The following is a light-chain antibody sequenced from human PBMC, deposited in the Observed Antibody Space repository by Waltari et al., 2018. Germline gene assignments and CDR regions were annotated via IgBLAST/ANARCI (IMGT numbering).Light chain of an antibody. J-gene: IGLJ3*02. Sequence: QSALTQPASVSGSPGQSITISCTGTISDVGGHCSVSWYQVHPGQAPRVIIYDVNNRPSGVSDRFSASKSGNTASLTISGLQAEDEGAYYCSSQSTNSVVLFGGGTKLTVL. CDR1: ISDVGGHCS. V-gene: IGLV2-14*03. CDR3: SSQSTNSVVL. CDR2: DVN.